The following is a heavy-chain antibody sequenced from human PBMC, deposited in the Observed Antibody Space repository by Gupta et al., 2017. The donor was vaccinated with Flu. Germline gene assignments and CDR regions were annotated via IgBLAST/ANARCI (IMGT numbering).Heavy chain of an antibody. J-gene: IGHJ4*01. D-gene: IGHD6-13*01. CDR3: ARVGSSWDRGPSSLNFDY. V-gene: IGHV4-59*01. CDR1: GGSISSYY. CDR2: IYYSGST. Sequence: QVQLQESGQGLVKPSETLSLTCTVSGGSISSYYWSWIRQPPGKGLEWIGYIYYSGSTNYNTSLKSRVTISVDTSKNQFSRKLSSVTAAETAVYYCARVGSSWDRGPSSLNFDYGCHGTMITVSS.